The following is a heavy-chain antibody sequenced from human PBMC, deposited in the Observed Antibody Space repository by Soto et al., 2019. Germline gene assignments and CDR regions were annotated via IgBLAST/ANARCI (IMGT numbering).Heavy chain of an antibody. CDR2: IGTAGDT. Sequence: GGSLRLSCAASGFTFSSYAMHWVRQAPGKGLEWVSAIGTAGDTYYPGSVKGRFTISRENAKNSLYLQMNSLRAGDTAVYYCARERPRHYYMDVWGKGTTVTVSS. CDR3: ARERPRHYYMDV. J-gene: IGHJ6*03. CDR1: GFTFSSYA. V-gene: IGHV3-13*01.